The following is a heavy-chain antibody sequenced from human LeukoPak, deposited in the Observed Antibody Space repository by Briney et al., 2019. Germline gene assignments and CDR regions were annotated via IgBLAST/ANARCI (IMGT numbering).Heavy chain of an antibody. D-gene: IGHD3-22*01. CDR3: ARGRPYYYDSSGYYYGLDY. J-gene: IGHJ4*02. CDR1: GYTFTSYD. CDR2: MNPNSGNT. V-gene: IGHV1-8*01. Sequence: GASVKVSCKASGYTFTSYDINWVRQATGQGLEWMGWMNPNSGNTGYAQKFQGRVTMTRNTSISTAYMELGSLRSEDAAVYYCARGRPYYYDSSGYYYGLDYWGQGTLVTVSS.